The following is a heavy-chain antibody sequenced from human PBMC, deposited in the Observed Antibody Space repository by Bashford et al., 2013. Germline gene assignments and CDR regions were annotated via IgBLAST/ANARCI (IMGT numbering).Heavy chain of an antibody. Sequence: GGSLRLSCAASGFTVSSNYMSWVRQAPGKGLEWVSVLYSAGNTFYADSVKGRFTISRDNSQNTVYLQMNSLRVEDSAVYYCTKLTGTYWFSEFWGRGTLVTVSS. CDR1: GFTVSSNY. D-gene: IGHD1-7*01. CDR3: TKLTGTYWFSEF. J-gene: IGHJ2*01. V-gene: IGHV3-53*01. CDR2: LYSAGNT.